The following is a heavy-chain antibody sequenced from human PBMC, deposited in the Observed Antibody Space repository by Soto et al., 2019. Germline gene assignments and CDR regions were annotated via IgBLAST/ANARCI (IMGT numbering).Heavy chain of an antibody. CDR1: GGSISSDY. CDR2: IYYSGST. Sequence: QVQLQESGPGLVKPSETLSLTCTVSGGSISSDYWSWIRQPPGKGLEWIGYIYYSGSTNYNPPLKSRVTISVDTSKNQFSLKLSSVTAADTAVYYCASLSYRRGFDYWGQGTLVTVSS. V-gene: IGHV4-59*01. J-gene: IGHJ4*02. CDR3: ASLSYRRGFDY. D-gene: IGHD3-10*01.